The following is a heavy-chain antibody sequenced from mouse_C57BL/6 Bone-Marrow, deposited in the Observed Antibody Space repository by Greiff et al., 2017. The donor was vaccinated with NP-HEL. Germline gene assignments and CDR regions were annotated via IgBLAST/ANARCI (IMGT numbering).Heavy chain of an antibody. Sequence: VHLVESGPGLVAPSQSLSITCTVSGFSLTSYGVDWVRQPPGKGLEWLGVIWGGGSTHYHSALMSRLSISKDNSKSQVFLKMNSLQTEDTAMYYCAKHAGTTVAPWFAYWGQGTLVTVAA. CDR2: IWGGGST. CDR1: GFSLTSYG. D-gene: IGHD1-1*01. V-gene: IGHV2-9*01. CDR3: AKHAGTTVAPWFAY. J-gene: IGHJ3*01.